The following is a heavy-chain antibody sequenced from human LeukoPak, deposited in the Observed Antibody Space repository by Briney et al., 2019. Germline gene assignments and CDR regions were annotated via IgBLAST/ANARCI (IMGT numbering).Heavy chain of an antibody. V-gene: IGHV4-39*01. CDR2: VYYSGST. J-gene: IGHJ6*03. CDR1: GDSVSNVSYY. D-gene: IGHD3-10*01. Sequence: NPSQTLSLTCTVSGDSVSNVSYYWAWIRQPPGKGLEWIANVYYSGSTYYNPSLESRVAISVDTSKNQFSLTLRPVTAADTGVYFCASLVRGGSFYYYMDVWGRGTSVTVSS. CDR3: ASLVRGGSFYYYMDV.